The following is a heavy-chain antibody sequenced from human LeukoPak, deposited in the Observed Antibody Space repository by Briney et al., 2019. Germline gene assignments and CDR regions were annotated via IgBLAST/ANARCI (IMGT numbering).Heavy chain of an antibody. Sequence: GGSLRLSCAASGFTFSSYGMHWVRQAPGKGLEWVAFIRYDGSNKYYADSVKGRFTISRDNSKNTLYLQMNSLRAEDTAVYYCAKETVDIVVVPAAKRDFDYWGQGTLATVSS. CDR1: GFTFSSYG. J-gene: IGHJ4*02. D-gene: IGHD2-2*01. V-gene: IGHV3-30*02. CDR2: IRYDGSNK. CDR3: AKETVDIVVVPAAKRDFDY.